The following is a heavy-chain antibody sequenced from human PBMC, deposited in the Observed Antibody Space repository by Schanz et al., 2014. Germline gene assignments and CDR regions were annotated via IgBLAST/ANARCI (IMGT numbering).Heavy chain of an antibody. V-gene: IGHV3-72*01. CDR3: ARRNFYDKSAAFDY. CDR1: GFTFSSYC. CDR2: SRNKGHSYTS. D-gene: IGHD3-9*01. Sequence: EVLLLESGGRVERPGGSLRLSCAASGFTFSSYCINWVRQAPGKGLEWVGHSRNKGHSYTSEYAASVKGRFTISRDESESSLYLQMDSLKTEDTAVYYCARRNFYDKSAAFDYWGQGSLVTVSS. J-gene: IGHJ4*02.